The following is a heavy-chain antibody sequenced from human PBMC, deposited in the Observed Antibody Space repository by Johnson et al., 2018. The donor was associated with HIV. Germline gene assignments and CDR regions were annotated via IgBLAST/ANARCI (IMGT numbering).Heavy chain of an antibody. J-gene: IGHJ3*02. CDR2: IWYDGSNK. Sequence: VQLVESGGGVVQPGRSLRLSCAASGFTFSSYAMHWVRQAPGKGLEWVAVIWYDGSNKYYADSVKGRFTISRDNSKNTLYLQMNSLRAEDTALYYCAKDRSTGWYPAFDIWGQGTMVTVSS. CDR3: AKDRSTGWYPAFDI. V-gene: IGHV3-33*06. D-gene: IGHD6-19*01. CDR1: GFTFSSYA.